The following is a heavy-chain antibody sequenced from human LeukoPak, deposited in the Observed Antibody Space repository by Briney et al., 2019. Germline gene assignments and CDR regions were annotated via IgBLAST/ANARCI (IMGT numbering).Heavy chain of an antibody. CDR2: IYYSGST. V-gene: IGHV4-31*03. J-gene: IGHJ5*02. D-gene: IGHD3-3*01. Sequence: SETLSLTCTVSGGSISSGGYYWSWIRQQPGKGLEWIGYIYYSGSTYYNPSLKSRVTISVDTSKNQFSLKLSSVTAADTAVYYCARAPYYDFWSGYGIWFDPWGQGTLVTVSS. CDR3: ARAPYYDFWSGYGIWFDP. CDR1: GGSISSGGYY.